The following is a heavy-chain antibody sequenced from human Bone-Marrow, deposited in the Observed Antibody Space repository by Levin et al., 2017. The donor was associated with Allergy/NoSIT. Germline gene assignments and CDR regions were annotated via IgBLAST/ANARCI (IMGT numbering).Heavy chain of an antibody. Sequence: PSETLSLTCTVSGASMSGGDYFWSWIRQAPGKGLEWIGYISNSGNTYYNPSLRSRLTMSVDTSKNQFSLNLGSVTAADTAVYYCASESALSVWGTYYYSIDYWGQGILVTVSS. V-gene: IGHV4-30-4*01. D-gene: IGHD3-16*01. J-gene: IGHJ4*02. CDR2: ISNSGNT. CDR1: GASMSGGDYF. CDR3: ASESALSVWGTYYYSIDY.